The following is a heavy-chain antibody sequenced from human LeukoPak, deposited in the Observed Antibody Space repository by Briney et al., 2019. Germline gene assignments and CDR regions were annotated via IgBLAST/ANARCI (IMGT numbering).Heavy chain of an antibody. CDR2: IYPGDSDT. CDR3: ASPYSSSGTAFDI. J-gene: IGHJ3*02. Sequence: GESLKISCKGSAYSFTSYWIGWVRQMPGKGLEWMGIIYPGDSDTRYSPSFQGQVTISADKSISTAYLQWSSLKASDTAMYYCASPYSSSGTAFDIWGQGTMVTVSS. D-gene: IGHD6-13*01. V-gene: IGHV5-51*01. CDR1: AYSFTSYW.